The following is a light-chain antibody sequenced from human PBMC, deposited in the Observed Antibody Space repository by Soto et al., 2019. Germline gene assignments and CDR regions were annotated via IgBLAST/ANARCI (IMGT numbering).Light chain of an antibody. J-gene: IGLJ1*01. CDR3: SSYTSSTTYV. CDR2: DVS. CDR1: SSDVGGYIY. V-gene: IGLV2-14*01. Sequence: QSVLTQPASVSGSPGQSITISCTGTSSDVGGYIYVSWYQQHPGKAPKLMIYDVSNRPSGVSNRFSGSKSGNTASLTISGLQAEDEADYHCSSYTSSTTYVFGTGTQLTVL.